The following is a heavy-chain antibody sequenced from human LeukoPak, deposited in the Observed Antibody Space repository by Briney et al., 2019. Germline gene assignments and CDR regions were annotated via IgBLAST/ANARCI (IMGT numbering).Heavy chain of an antibody. CDR3: AKEYGGSYYYFDY. V-gene: IGHV3-23*01. Sequence: GGSLRLSCAASGFTFSSYAMSWVRQAPGKGLEWVSAISGSGGSTYYADSVKGRFTISRDKSRSTVYLQMNSLRADDTAVYYCAKEYGGSYYYFDYWGQGTLVTVSS. D-gene: IGHD1-26*01. CDR1: GFTFSSYA. J-gene: IGHJ4*02. CDR2: ISGSGGST.